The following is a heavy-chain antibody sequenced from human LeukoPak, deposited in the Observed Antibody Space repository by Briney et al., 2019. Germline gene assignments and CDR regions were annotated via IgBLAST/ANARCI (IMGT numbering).Heavy chain of an antibody. J-gene: IGHJ4*02. Sequence: PSQTLSLTCTVSGGSISSSESHWSWIRQPPEKGLEWIGYISYSGGTSYNPSLRSRLTMSLVTSNNQVSLKLSSVTAADTAVYYCARGQWVWEMATIGGFTYWGQGTLVTVSS. D-gene: IGHD5-24*01. V-gene: IGHV4-30-4*08. CDR2: ISYSGGT. CDR1: GGSISSSESH. CDR3: ARGQWVWEMATIGGFTY.